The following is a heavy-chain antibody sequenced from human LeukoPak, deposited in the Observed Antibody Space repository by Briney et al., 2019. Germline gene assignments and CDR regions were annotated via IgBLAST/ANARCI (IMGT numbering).Heavy chain of an antibody. Sequence: PGGSLRLSCAASGFTFSSYWMHWVRQAPGKGLVWVSRINSDGSSTSYADSVKGRFTISRDNAKNTLYLQKNSLRAEDTAVYYCARVYDILTGYTYAVYGMDVWGQGTTVTVSS. J-gene: IGHJ6*02. CDR1: GFTFSSYW. CDR2: INSDGSST. V-gene: IGHV3-74*01. D-gene: IGHD3-9*01. CDR3: ARVYDILTGYTYAVYGMDV.